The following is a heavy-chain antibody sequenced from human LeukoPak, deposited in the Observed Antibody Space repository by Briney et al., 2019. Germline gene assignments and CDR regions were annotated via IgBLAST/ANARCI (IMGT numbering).Heavy chain of an antibody. CDR3: ARRPINCIITNCYVDY. Sequence: ASVKVSCKASVYTFTNFYIHWVRQAPGQGLEWMGWMNPNSGDTSYAREFQDRVTMTRDTSLSTAYMELSRLRSDDTAVYFCARRPINCIITNCYVDYWGQGTLVTVSS. D-gene: IGHD2-2*01. CDR2: MNPNSGDT. V-gene: IGHV1-2*02. CDR1: VYTFTNFY. J-gene: IGHJ4*02.